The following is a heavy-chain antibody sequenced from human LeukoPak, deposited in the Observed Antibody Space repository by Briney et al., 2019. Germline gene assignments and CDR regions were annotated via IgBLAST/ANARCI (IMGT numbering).Heavy chain of an antibody. J-gene: IGHJ6*02. CDR1: GFTFSSYG. Sequence: GGSLRLSCAASGFTFSSYGMHWVRQAPGKGLEWVANIKEDGSEKYYVDSVKGRFTISRDDAKNSLYLEINSLRVEDTAVYYCVRGWFLSVWSYHWDVWGQGTTVTASS. CDR2: IKEDGSEK. CDR3: VRGWFLSVWSYHWDV. D-gene: IGHD3-10*01. V-gene: IGHV3-7*01.